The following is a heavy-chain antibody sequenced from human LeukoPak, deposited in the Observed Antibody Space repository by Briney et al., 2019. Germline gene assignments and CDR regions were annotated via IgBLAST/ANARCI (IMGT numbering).Heavy chain of an antibody. CDR3: ARLISWGTYYFDY. V-gene: IGHV4-59*01. CDR1: GGSISTYY. Sequence: SETLSLTCTVSGGSISTYYWTWIRQPPGKGLEWIGYIYYTGSTNYNPSLKSRVTISVDTSKNQFSLNLSSVTAAETAVYYCARLISWGTYYFDYWGQGTLVTVSS. J-gene: IGHJ4*02. D-gene: IGHD3-16*01. CDR2: IYYTGST.